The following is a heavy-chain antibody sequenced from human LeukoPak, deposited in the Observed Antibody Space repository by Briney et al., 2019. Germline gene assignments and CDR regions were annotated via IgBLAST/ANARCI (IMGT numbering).Heavy chain of an antibody. CDR3: ARAGGSYDFWSAPDY. V-gene: IGHV1-69*01. CDR2: IIPIFGTA. CDR1: GGTFSSYA. Sequence: VKVSCKASGGTFSSYAISWVRQAPGQGLEWMGGIIPIFGTANYAQKFQGRVTITADESTSTAYMELSSLRSEDTAVYYCARAGGSYDFWSAPDYWGQGTLVTVSS. D-gene: IGHD3-3*01. J-gene: IGHJ4*02.